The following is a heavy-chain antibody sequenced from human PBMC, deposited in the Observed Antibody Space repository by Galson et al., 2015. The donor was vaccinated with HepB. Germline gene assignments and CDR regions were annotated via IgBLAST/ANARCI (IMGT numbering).Heavy chain of an antibody. V-gene: IGHV3-30*04. Sequence: SLRLSCAASGFTFDSYAMHWVRQAPGKGLEWVAVISYDGSNKYYADSVKGRFTISRDNSKNTLYLQMNSLRAGVTAVYYCAKSSPPLQFSYGMDVWGQGTTVTVSS. D-gene: IGHD5-24*01. CDR1: GFTFDSYA. J-gene: IGHJ6*02. CDR2: ISYDGSNK. CDR3: AKSSPPLQFSYGMDV.